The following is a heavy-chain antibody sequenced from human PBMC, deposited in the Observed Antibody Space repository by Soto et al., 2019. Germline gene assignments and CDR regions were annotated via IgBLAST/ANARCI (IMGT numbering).Heavy chain of an antibody. CDR1: GFIFSAYF. D-gene: IGHD3-10*01. J-gene: IGHJ4*02. CDR2: ISGPGSDT. Sequence: GGPLRLSCEASGFIFSAYFMTWVRQAPGKGLEWVSGISGPGSDTDYADSVKGRFTISRDNSKNTLFLQMSSLRVEDTAVYYCAREDGGGPFDYWSQGTLVTVSS. V-gene: IGHV3-23*01. CDR3: AREDGGGPFDY.